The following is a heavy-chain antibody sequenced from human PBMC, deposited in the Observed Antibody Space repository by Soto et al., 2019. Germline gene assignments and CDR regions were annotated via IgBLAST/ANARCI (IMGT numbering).Heavy chain of an antibody. Sequence: QVQLVQSGAEVKKPGSSLKVSCKASGGTFSSHTISWVRLAPGQGLEWMGRTIPILGITNYAQNFQGRVTLTADTSTGTASMELSSLRSEDTAVYHCGISRHDSNFYYYGTDVWGQGTTVTVSS. CDR2: TIPILGIT. D-gene: IGHD3-22*01. CDR3: GISRHDSNFYYYGTDV. V-gene: IGHV1-69*02. CDR1: GGTFSSHT. J-gene: IGHJ6*02.